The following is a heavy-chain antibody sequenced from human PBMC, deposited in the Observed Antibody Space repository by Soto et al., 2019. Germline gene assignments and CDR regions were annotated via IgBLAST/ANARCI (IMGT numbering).Heavy chain of an antibody. J-gene: IGHJ4*02. V-gene: IGHV1-3*01. CDR3: ARGPSGPDDPGDY. D-gene: IGHD5-12*01. CDR2: INAGNGNT. Sequence: QVQLVQSGAEVKKPGASVKVSCKASGYTFTSYAMHWVRQAPGQRLEWMGGINAGNGNTKYSQKFQGRVTIIRDTAASTAYMELSSLMSEDTAVYYCARGPSGPDDPGDYWGQGTLVTVSS. CDR1: GYTFTSYA.